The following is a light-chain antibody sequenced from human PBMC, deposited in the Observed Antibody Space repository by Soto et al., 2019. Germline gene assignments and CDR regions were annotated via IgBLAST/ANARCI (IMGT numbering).Light chain of an antibody. CDR2: EVS. CDR1: SSDVGGYNY. CDR3: SSYAGSNHQGV. Sequence: QSVLTQPPSASGSPGQSVTISCTGTSSDVGGYNYVSWYQQHPGKAPKLMIYEVSKRPSGVPDRFSGSKSGNTASLTVSGLQAEDEADYYCSSYAGSNHQGVFGTGTKLTVL. J-gene: IGLJ1*01. V-gene: IGLV2-8*01.